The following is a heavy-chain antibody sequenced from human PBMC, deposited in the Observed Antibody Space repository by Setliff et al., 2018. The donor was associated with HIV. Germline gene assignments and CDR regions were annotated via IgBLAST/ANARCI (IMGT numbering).Heavy chain of an antibody. CDR2: IKSRVDGETT. V-gene: IGHV3-15*01. CDR1: GFNFKNAW. D-gene: IGHD7-27*01. CDR3: ILLGMHGAFDI. Sequence: PGGSLRLSCAGSGFNFKNAWMSWVRQAPGKGLEWVGRIKSRVDGETTAYAAPLKGRFTIPRDDSKNTLYLQMDSLSTEDTAVYYCILLGMHGAFDIWGQGTMVTVS. J-gene: IGHJ3*02.